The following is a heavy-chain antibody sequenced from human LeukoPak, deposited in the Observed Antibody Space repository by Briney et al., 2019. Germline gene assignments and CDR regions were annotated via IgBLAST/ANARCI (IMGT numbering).Heavy chain of an antibody. CDR1: GGSVSSGSYY. Sequence: SETLSLTRTVSGGSVSSGSYYWSWIRQPPGKGLEWIGYIYYSGSTNYNPSLKSRVTISVDTSKNQFSLKLSSVTAADTAVYYCARRNSGTRQIDFWGQGTLVTVSS. CDR2: IYYSGST. J-gene: IGHJ4*02. V-gene: IGHV4-61*01. D-gene: IGHD1-14*01. CDR3: ARRNSGTRQIDF.